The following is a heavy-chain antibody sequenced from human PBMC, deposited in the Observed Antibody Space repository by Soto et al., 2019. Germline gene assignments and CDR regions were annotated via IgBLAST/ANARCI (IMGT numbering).Heavy chain of an antibody. V-gene: IGHV3-30-3*01. CDR3: AGERETSSWFLSGFEY. Sequence: QVQLVESGGGVVQPGRSLRLSCAASGLTFIRHAMHWVRQVPGKGLEWVAAISDDGSKTHYVDSVKGRFSISRDKSRNTVFLQMNSLRAEDTAVYFCAGERETSSWFLSGFEYWGQGTLGTVSS. CDR2: ISDDGSKT. J-gene: IGHJ4*02. D-gene: IGHD6-19*01. CDR1: GLTFIRHA.